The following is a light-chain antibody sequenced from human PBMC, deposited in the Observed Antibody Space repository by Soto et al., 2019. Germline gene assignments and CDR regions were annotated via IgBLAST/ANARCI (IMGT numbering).Light chain of an antibody. CDR2: GAS. CDR3: QQDNNWPPT. J-gene: IGKJ1*01. Sequence: EIVMTQSPATLSVSPGERATLSCRASQSVSSKLAWYQQKRGQAPRLLIYGASTRATGIPARFSGSGSGTEFTLTISSLQSEDFAVYYCQQDNNWPPTFGQGTKVEIK. CDR1: QSVSSK. V-gene: IGKV3-15*01.